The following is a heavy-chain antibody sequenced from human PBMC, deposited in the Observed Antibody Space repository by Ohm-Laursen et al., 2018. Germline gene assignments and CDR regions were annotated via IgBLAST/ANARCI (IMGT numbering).Heavy chain of an antibody. J-gene: IGHJ4*02. CDR3: ARASSGLDY. Sequence: SETLSLTCSVSGGSISSHYWSWIRQPPGKGLEWIASMYYSGSTYHNPSLKSRVTISVDTSKNQFSLKLRSVTAADTAVYYCARASSGLDYWGQGTLVTVSS. CDR2: MYYSGST. D-gene: IGHD6-19*01. CDR1: GGSISSHY. V-gene: IGHV4-59*11.